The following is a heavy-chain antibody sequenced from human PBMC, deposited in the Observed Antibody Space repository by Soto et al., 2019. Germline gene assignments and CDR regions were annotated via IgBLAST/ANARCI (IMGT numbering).Heavy chain of an antibody. J-gene: IGHJ6*02. V-gene: IGHV3-23*01. CDR2: ISVPGGKK. CDR3: AKDRSYDPRGYFPHFQYGMDL. D-gene: IGHD3-22*01. Sequence: DVQLLESGGGLAQPGGSLRLSCAASGFTFSDYAISWVRQAPGKGLEWVSVISVPGGKKYYADSVKGRFTISGDKSTNTVYLQMDGLRAEDAAVYYCAKDRSYDPRGYFPHFQYGMDLWGQGTTVTVS. CDR1: GFTFSDYA.